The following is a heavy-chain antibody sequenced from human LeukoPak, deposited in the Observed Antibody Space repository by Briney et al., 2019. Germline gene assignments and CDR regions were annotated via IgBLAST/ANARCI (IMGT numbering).Heavy chain of an antibody. CDR2: ISSSGTTI. CDR3: ARRDYYYDSSAYSYYFDY. CDR1: GFTFSSYE. Sequence: GGSLRLSCAASGFTFSSYEMNWVRQAPGKGLEWVSYISSSGTTIYYADSVKGRFTISRDNAKNSLYLQMNSLRAEDTAVYYCARRDYYYDSSAYSYYFDYWGQGTLVTVSS. D-gene: IGHD3-22*01. J-gene: IGHJ4*02. V-gene: IGHV3-48*03.